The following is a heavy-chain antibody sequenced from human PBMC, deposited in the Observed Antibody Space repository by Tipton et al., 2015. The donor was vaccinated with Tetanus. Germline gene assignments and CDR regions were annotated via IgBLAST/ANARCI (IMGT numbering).Heavy chain of an antibody. J-gene: IGHJ4*02. D-gene: IGHD3-3*01. CDR3: ARANFDSSKKGPFDS. V-gene: IGHV4-61*03. Sequence: TLSLTCSVSGGSLRGGEHHWRWIPQSPGKGLEGLAYISGSGSSNSNYFLKSRIAVSRDTSKNHFSLNLASVTAADTAVYFCARANFDSSKKGPFDSWGQGIPVIVSA. CDR2: ISGSGSS. CDR1: GGSLRGGEHH.